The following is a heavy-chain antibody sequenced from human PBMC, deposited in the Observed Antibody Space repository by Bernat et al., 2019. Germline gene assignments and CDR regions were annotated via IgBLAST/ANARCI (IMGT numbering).Heavy chain of an antibody. Sequence: QVQLQGSGPGLVKPSETLSLTCTVSGGSISSYYWSWIRQPPGKGLEWIGYVSYSGSTDYNPSLKSRVTISLDTPKSQFSLKLTSVTAADTAVYYCARHYDGDPFDYWGQGTLVTVSS. D-gene: IGHD4-17*01. CDR1: GGSISSYY. J-gene: IGHJ4*02. V-gene: IGHV4-59*08. CDR2: VSYSGST. CDR3: ARHYDGDPFDY.